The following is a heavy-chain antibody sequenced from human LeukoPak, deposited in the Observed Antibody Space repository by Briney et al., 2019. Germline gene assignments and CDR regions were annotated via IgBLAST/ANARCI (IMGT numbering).Heavy chain of an antibody. V-gene: IGHV3-23*01. Sequence: GGSLRLSCAASGFTFSSYAMSWVRQAPGKGLEWVSAISGSGGSTYYADSVEGRFTISRDNSKNTLYLQMNSLRAEDTAVYYCARYRLAAYNWFDPWGQGTLVTVSS. D-gene: IGHD3-3*02. CDR1: GFTFSSYA. CDR3: ARYRLAAYNWFDP. J-gene: IGHJ5*02. CDR2: ISGSGGST.